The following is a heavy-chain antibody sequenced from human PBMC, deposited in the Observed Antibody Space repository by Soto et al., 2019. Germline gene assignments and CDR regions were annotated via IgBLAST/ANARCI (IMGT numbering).Heavy chain of an antibody. V-gene: IGHV4-59*01. Sequence: QVQLQESGPGLLKPSETLSLTCTVSGGSISTYYWTWIRQPPGKGLEWLGYIYYIGNTNYNPSLKSRVTISIDTSKNQFDLKLSSVTAADTDLYYCARDDTGAFDIWGQGTMVTVSS. CDR1: GGSISTYY. J-gene: IGHJ3*02. D-gene: IGHD3-10*01. CDR2: IYYIGNT. CDR3: ARDDTGAFDI.